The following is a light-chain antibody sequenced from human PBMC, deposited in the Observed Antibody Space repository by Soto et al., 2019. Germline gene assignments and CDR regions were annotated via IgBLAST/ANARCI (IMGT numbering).Light chain of an antibody. Sequence: DIRMTQSPSSLSASVGDRMTIPCRASQIIDTWLAWYQQKPGKAPKLLIYKASSLENGVPSRFSGSGSGTEFTLTISSLQPDDFATYYCQQYETYSPWTFGQGTKVDI. J-gene: IGKJ1*01. CDR3: QQYETYSPWT. V-gene: IGKV1-5*03. CDR2: KAS. CDR1: QIIDTW.